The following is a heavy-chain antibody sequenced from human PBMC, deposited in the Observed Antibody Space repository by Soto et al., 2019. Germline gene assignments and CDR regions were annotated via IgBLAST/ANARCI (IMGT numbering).Heavy chain of an antibody. CDR2: ITPIFGTA. V-gene: IGHV1-69*13. Sequence: SVKFSCKASGGAFSSYAISWVRQAPGQGLEWMGGITPIFGTANYAQKFQGRVTITADESTSTAYMELSSLRSEDTAVYYCARDRSSGYSYGYGIGFWFDPWGQGTLVTVSS. D-gene: IGHD5-18*01. J-gene: IGHJ5*02. CDR1: GGAFSSYA. CDR3: ARDRSSGYSYGYGIGFWFDP.